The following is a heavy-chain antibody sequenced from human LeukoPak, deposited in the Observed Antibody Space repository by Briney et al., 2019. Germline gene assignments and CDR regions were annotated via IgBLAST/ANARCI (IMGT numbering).Heavy chain of an antibody. D-gene: IGHD3-10*01. CDR2: ISSSSSTI. J-gene: IGHJ4*02. CDR1: GFTFSSYR. CDR3: AREFYGLGSFVDY. Sequence: GGSLRLSCAASGFTFSSYRMNWVRQAPRKGLEWVSYISSSSSTIYYADSVKGRFTISRDNAKNSLYLQMTSLRAEDTAVYYCAREFYGLGSFVDYWGQGTLVTVSS. V-gene: IGHV3-48*01.